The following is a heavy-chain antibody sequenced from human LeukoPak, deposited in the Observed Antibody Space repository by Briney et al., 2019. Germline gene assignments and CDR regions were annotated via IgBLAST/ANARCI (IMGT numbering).Heavy chain of an antibody. Sequence: GASVKVSCKASGYTFTSYAMHWVRQAPGQRLEWMGWINAGNGNTKYSQKFQGRVTITRDTSASTAYMELSSLRPEDTAVYYCARDTGDYVSQFDPWGQGTLVTVSS. J-gene: IGHJ5*02. CDR2: INAGNGNT. CDR1: GYTFTSYA. D-gene: IGHD4-17*01. CDR3: ARDTGDYVSQFDP. V-gene: IGHV1-3*01.